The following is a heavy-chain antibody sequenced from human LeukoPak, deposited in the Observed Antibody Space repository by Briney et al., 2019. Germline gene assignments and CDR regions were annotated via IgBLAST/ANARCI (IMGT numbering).Heavy chain of an antibody. Sequence: GESLKISCKGSGYSFTSYWIGWVRQMPGKGLEWMGIIYPGDSDTRYSPSFQGQVTISADKSISTAFLQWSSLKASDTAMYYCARQQVAYYYYYGMDVWGKGTTVTVSS. CDR1: GYSFTSYW. CDR2: IYPGDSDT. D-gene: IGHD2-15*01. V-gene: IGHV5-51*01. CDR3: ARQQVAYYYYYGMDV. J-gene: IGHJ6*04.